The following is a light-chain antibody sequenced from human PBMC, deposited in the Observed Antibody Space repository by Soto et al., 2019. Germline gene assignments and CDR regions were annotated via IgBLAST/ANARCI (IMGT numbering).Light chain of an antibody. CDR3: QQRSTWPLT. CDR1: QSVSSY. CDR2: DAS. Sequence: IALTQSPGTLSLSPGERATLSCRASQSVSSYLAWFQQKPGQAPRILIYDASSRVAGIPARFSGSGSGTDFTLTISSLEPEDSAIYYCQQRSTWPLTFGGGTTVEI. J-gene: IGKJ4*01. V-gene: IGKV3-11*01.